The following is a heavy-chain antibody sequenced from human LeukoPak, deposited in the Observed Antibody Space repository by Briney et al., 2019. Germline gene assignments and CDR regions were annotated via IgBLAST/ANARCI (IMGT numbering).Heavy chain of an antibody. Sequence: GGSLRLSCAASGFTFSSYSMNWVRQAPGKGLEWVSSISSSSSYIYYADSVKGRFNISRDNAKNSLYLQMNSLRAEDTAVYYCARDATYYYDSSGYYYSNWFDPWGQGTLVTVSS. CDR1: GFTFSSYS. J-gene: IGHJ5*02. V-gene: IGHV3-21*01. D-gene: IGHD3-22*01. CDR3: ARDATYYYDSSGYYYSNWFDP. CDR2: ISSSSSYI.